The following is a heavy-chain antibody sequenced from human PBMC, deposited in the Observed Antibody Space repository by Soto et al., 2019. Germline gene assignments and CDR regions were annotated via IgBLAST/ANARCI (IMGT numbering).Heavy chain of an antibody. CDR1: GFTFSSYG. CDR2: IWYDGSNK. J-gene: IGHJ6*02. CDR3: ARDAEASADEIYYYYGMDG. Sequence: QVQLVESGGGVVQPGRSLRLSCAASGFTFSSYGMHWVRQAPGKGLEWVAVIWYDGSNKYYADSVKGRFTISRDNSKNTLYPQINSLRAEDTAVYYCARDAEASADEIYYYYGMDGWGPGTTVTVSS. V-gene: IGHV3-33*01.